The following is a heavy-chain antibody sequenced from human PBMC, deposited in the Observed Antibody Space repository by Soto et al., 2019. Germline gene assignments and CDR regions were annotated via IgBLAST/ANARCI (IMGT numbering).Heavy chain of an antibody. D-gene: IGHD2-2*01. CDR2: IWYDGSNK. CDR3: ARGQCTPPHCGMDV. V-gene: IGHV3-33*01. Sequence: PGGSLRLSCAASGFTFSSYGMHWVRQAPGKGLEWVAVIWYDGSNKYYADSVKGRFTISRDNSKNTLYLQMNSLRAEDTAVYYCARGQCTPPHCGMDVWGQGTTVTVSS. CDR1: GFTFSSYG. J-gene: IGHJ6*02.